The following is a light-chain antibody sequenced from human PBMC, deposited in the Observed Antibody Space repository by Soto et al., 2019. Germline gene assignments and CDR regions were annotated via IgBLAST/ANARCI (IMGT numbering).Light chain of an antibody. Sequence: EIVMTQSPATLSVSPGERATLSCRASQRVSSNLACYQQKPGQAPRLLIYGAFTRATGIPARFSGSGSGTEFTLTISSLQSEDFAVYYCQQYNNWPRTFGQGTKVEIK. V-gene: IGKV3-15*01. CDR2: GAF. CDR1: QRVSSN. CDR3: QQYNNWPRT. J-gene: IGKJ1*01.